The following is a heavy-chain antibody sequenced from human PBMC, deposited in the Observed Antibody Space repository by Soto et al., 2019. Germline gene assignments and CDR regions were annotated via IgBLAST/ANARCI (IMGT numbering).Heavy chain of an antibody. CDR2: INPSGGST. Sequence: SVKVSCKASGYTFTSYYMHWVRQAPGQGLEWMGIINPSGGSTSYAQKFQSRVTMTRDTSTSTDYMELSSLRSEDTAVYYCARASSHCTNGVCFDFDYWGQGTLVTSPQ. CDR3: ARASSHCTNGVCFDFDY. CDR1: GYTFTSYY. J-gene: IGHJ4*02. V-gene: IGHV1-46*01. D-gene: IGHD2-8*01.